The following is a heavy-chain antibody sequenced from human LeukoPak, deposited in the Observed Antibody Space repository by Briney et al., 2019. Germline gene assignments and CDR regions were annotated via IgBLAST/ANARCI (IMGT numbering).Heavy chain of an antibody. CDR2: IYTSGST. J-gene: IGHJ2*01. V-gene: IGHV4-4*07. Sequence: PSETLSLTCTVSGGSISSYDWSWIRQPAGKGLEWIGRIYTSGSTNYNPSLKSRVTMSVDTSKNQFSLKLNSVTAADTAVYYCARLSSTWYQDWYFDLWGRGTLVTVSS. CDR3: ARLSSTWYQDWYFDL. CDR1: GGSISSYD. D-gene: IGHD6-13*01.